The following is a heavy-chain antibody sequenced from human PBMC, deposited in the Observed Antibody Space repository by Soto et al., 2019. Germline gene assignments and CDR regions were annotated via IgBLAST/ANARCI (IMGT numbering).Heavy chain of an antibody. J-gene: IGHJ6*03. Sequence: VQLLESGGGLVQPGGSLRLSCVVSGFTFGRYAMSWVRQAPEKGPEWVAILGGNGFTTYYADSVKGRFTISGDKFKSTLFLQMNSLRADDTGVYNCANALRPRLNFFYYMDVWDRGTAVTVSS. D-gene: IGHD3-16*01. CDR2: LGGNGFTT. CDR1: GFTFGRYA. V-gene: IGHV3-23*01. CDR3: ANALRPRLNFFYYMDV.